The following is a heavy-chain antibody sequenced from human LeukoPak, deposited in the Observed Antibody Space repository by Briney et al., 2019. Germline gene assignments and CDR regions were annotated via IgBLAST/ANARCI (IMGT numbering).Heavy chain of an antibody. J-gene: IGHJ5*02. Sequence: PSETLSLTCAVYGGSFSGYYWSWIRQPPGKGLEWIGEINHSGSTSYNPSLKSRVTISVDTSKNQFSLKLSSVTAADTAVYYCARKSLLWFGELWNWFDPWGQGTLVTVSS. D-gene: IGHD3-10*01. CDR3: ARKSLLWFGELWNWFDP. V-gene: IGHV4-34*01. CDR1: GGSFSGYY. CDR2: INHSGST.